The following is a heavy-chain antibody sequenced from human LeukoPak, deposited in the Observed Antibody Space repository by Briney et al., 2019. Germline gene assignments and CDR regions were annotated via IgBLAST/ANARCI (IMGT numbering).Heavy chain of an antibody. D-gene: IGHD1-26*01. CDR2: IYTSGST. CDR3: ARDLGVNDY. J-gene: IGHJ4*02. V-gene: IGHV4-61*02. CDR1: GGSISSGSYY. Sequence: SQTMSLTCTVSGGSISSGSYYWSWIRQPAGKGLEWIGRIYTSGSTNYNPSLKSRVTISVDTSKNQFSLKLSSVTAADTAVYYCARDLGVNDYWGQGTLVTVSS.